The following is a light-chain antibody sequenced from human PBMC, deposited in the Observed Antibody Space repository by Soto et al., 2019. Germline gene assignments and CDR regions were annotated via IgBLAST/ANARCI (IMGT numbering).Light chain of an antibody. V-gene: IGKV4-1*01. CDR3: QQYYSTPYT. CDR1: QSVLYSPNNKNY. J-gene: IGKJ2*01. Sequence: DIVMTQSPDSLAVSLGERATINCKSSQSVLYSPNNKNYLAWYQQKPGQPPKLLISWASTRESGVPDRFSGSGSGTDFTLTISSLQADDVAVYYCQQYYSTPYTFGQGTKLEIK. CDR2: WAS.